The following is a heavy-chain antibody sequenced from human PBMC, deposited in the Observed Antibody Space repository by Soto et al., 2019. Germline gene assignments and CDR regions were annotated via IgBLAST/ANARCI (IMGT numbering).Heavy chain of an antibody. CDR2: FFIGGNT. CDR1: GGSISISTYY. J-gene: IGHJ4*02. V-gene: IGHV4-39*07. D-gene: IGHD1-26*01. Sequence: LSLTCTVSGGSISISTYYWGWMLQPPGKGLEWIASFFIGGNTYYNPSLKSRVTISLDTSKNQFSLKLTSVTAADTAVYSCVRGSWRSYGPDRYFDYWGQGTLVTVSS. CDR3: VRGSWRSYGPDRYFDY.